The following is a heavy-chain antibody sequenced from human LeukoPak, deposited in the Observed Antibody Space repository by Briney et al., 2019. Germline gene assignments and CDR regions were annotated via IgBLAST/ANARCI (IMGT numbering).Heavy chain of an antibody. CDR3: ARDLGYCSGGSCYSAWFDP. J-gene: IGHJ5*02. V-gene: IGHV3-7*01. D-gene: IGHD2-15*01. Sequence: GGSLRLSCVDSGFTFSRYWMSWVRQAPGKGLEWVANIKQDGSERYYVDSVKGRFTISRDNAKNSLYLQMNSLRAEDTAVYYCARDLGYCSGGSCYSAWFDPWGQGTLVTVSS. CDR2: IKQDGSER. CDR1: GFTFSRYW.